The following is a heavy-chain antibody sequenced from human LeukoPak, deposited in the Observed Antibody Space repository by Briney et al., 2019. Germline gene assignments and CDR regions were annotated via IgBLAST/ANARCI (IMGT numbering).Heavy chain of an antibody. D-gene: IGHD2-21*01. J-gene: IGHJ4*02. CDR3: ARDALGVIAVEEFDY. CDR1: GFTFSSYG. V-gene: IGHV3-7*01. Sequence: PGGSLRLSCAASGFTFSSYGMHWVRQAPGKGLEWVANIKQDGSEKYYVDSVKGRFTISRDNAKNSLYLQMNSLRAEDTAVYYCARDALGVIAVEEFDYWGQGTLVTVSS. CDR2: IKQDGSEK.